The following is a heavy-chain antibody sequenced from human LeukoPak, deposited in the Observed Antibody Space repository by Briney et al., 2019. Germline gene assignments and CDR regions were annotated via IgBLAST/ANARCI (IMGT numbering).Heavy chain of an antibody. D-gene: IGHD7-27*01. Sequence: PSETLSLTSTVAGGSISSYYCSWIRQPAGKGLEWIGRIYTSGSTNYNPSLKSRVTMSVDTSKNQFSLKLSSVTAADTAVYYCARANWGKKYYFDYWGQGTLVTVSS. CDR3: ARANWGKKYYFDY. CDR2: IYTSGST. V-gene: IGHV4-4*07. CDR1: GGSISSYY. J-gene: IGHJ4*02.